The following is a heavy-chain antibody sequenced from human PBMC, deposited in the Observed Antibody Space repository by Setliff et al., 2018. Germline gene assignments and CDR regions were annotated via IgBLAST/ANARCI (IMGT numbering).Heavy chain of an antibody. J-gene: IGHJ4*02. CDR3: ARSPFPVDTVMVTTFDS. D-gene: IGHD5-18*01. V-gene: IGHV1-69*13. CDR1: RGTFSNYA. CDR2: TTPIFTTA. Sequence: ASVKVSCKTSRGTFSNYAISWVRQAPGQGLEWMGGTTPIFTTANYAQKFQGRVTITADESTSTAYMELISLKSEDTAVYYCARSPFPVDTVMVTTFDSWGQGTLVTVSS.